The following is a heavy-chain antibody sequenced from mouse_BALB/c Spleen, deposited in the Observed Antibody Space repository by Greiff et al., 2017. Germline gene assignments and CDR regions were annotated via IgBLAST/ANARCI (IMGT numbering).Heavy chain of an antibody. CDR3: ARDITTVVDWYFDV. J-gene: IGHJ1*01. V-gene: IGHV2-9*02. Sequence: VQLVESGPGLVAPSQSLSITCTVSGFSLTSYGVHWVRQPPGQGLEWLGVIWAGGSTNYNSALMSRLSISTDNSKSQVFLKMNSLQTDDTAMYYCARDITTVVDWYFDVWGAGTTVTVSS. CDR1: GFSLTSYG. CDR2: IWAGGST. D-gene: IGHD1-1*01.